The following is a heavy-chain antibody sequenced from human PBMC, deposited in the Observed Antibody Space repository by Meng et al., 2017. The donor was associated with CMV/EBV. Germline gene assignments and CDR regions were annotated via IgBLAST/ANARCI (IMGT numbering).Heavy chain of an antibody. V-gene: IGHV4-61*01. D-gene: IGHD1-26*01. CDR2: IYYIGST. CDR1: GGSVSSGSYY. J-gene: IGHJ6*02. Sequence: SETLSLTCTVSGGSVSSGSYYWTWIRQPPGKGLEWIGYIYYIGSTNYNPSLKSRVTISVETSKNQFSLKLSSVTAADTAVYYCARRGRQYYYYGMDVWGQGTTVTVSS. CDR3: ARRGRQYYYYGMDV.